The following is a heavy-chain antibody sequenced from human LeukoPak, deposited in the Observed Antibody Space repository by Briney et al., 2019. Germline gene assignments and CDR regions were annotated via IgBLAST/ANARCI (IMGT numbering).Heavy chain of an antibody. Sequence: WGSLRLSCAASGFRFSGYWMSWVRQAPGKGLEWVANIKQDGSEKYYVDSVKGRFTISRDNAKNSLYLQMNSLRAADTAVYYCARNPAYYYPDYFDYWAQGTLVTVSS. CDR1: GFRFSGYW. V-gene: IGHV3-7*01. CDR2: IKQDGSEK. CDR3: ARNPAYYYPDYFDY. D-gene: IGHD3-22*01. J-gene: IGHJ4*02.